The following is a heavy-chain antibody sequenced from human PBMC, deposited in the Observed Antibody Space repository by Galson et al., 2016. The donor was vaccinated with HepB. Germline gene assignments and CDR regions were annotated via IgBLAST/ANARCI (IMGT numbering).Heavy chain of an antibody. CDR1: GYTFTSYY. Sequence: SVKVSCKASGYTFTSYYMHWVRQAPGQGLEWMGIINPSGGNTSYAQKFQGRVTMTRDTSTSTVCMDLSSLRSEDTAVYYCAREIIVTTTDSDWFDPWGQGTLVTVSS. CDR2: INPSGGNT. CDR3: AREIIVTTTDSDWFDP. V-gene: IGHV1-46*01. J-gene: IGHJ5*02. D-gene: IGHD2/OR15-2a*01.